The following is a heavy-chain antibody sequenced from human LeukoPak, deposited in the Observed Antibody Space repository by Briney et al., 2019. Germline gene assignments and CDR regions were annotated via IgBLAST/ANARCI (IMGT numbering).Heavy chain of an antibody. CDR3: ARDQGDSSGSGFDP. Sequence: SQTPSLTCTVSGGSISSGDYYWSWIRQPPGKGLEWIGYIYYSGSTYYNPSLKSRVTISVDTSKNQFSLKLSSVTAADTAVYYCARDQGDSSGSGFDPWGQGTLVTVSS. CDR1: GGSISSGDYY. CDR2: IYYSGST. J-gene: IGHJ5*02. D-gene: IGHD6-19*01. V-gene: IGHV4-30-4*08.